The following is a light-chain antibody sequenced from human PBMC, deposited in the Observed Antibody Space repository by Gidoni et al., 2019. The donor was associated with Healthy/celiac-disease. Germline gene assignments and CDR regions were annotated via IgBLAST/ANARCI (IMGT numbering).Light chain of an antibody. Sequence: QSALTQPASVSGSPGQSITIPCTGISSDVGGYNYVSWYQQHPGKAPKLMIYEVSNRPSGVSNRFSGSKSGNTASLTISGLQAEDEADYYCSSYTSSSTVVFGGGTKLTVL. CDR2: EVS. V-gene: IGLV2-14*01. J-gene: IGLJ2*01. CDR3: SSYTSSSTVV. CDR1: SSDVGGYNY.